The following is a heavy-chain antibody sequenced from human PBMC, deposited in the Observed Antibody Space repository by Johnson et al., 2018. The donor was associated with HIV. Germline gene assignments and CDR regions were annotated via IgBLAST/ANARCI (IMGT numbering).Heavy chain of an antibody. D-gene: IGHD4-17*01. CDR2: IKQDGSEK. Sequence: SLRLSCAASGFTFSSYWMSWVRQAPGKGLEWVANIKQDGSEKYYVDSVKGRFTISRDNAKNSLYLQMNSLRVEDTALYYCARPADYGDYSRDAFDIWGQGTMVTVSS. CDR1: GFTFSSYW. V-gene: IGHV3-7*01. J-gene: IGHJ3*02. CDR3: ARPADYGDYSRDAFDI.